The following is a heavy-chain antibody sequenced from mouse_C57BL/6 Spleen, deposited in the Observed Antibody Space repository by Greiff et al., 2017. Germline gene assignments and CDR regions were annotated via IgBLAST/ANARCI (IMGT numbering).Heavy chain of an antibody. CDR3: ARIPPDDCGYYVDY. J-gene: IGHJ2*01. D-gene: IGHD2-13*01. Sequence: EVKLMEPGGGLVKPGGSLKLSCAASGFTFSDYGMHWVRQAPEKGLEWVAYISSGSSTIYYADTVKGRFTISRDNAKNTLFLQMTSLRSEDTAMYYCARIPPDDCGYYVDYWGQGTTLTVSS. CDR2: ISSGSSTI. CDR1: GFTFSDYG. V-gene: IGHV5-17*01.